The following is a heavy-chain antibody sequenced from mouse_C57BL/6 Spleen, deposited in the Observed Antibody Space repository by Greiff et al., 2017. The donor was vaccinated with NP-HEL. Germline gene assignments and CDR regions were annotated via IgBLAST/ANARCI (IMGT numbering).Heavy chain of an antibody. Sequence: QVQLQQSGPELVKPGVSVKISCKASGYASSSSWMTWVKQRPGKGLEWIGRIYPGDGVTNYNGKFKGKATLTADKSSSTAYMRLSSLTSEDAAVYFCARDGYYTLAWFAYWGQGTLVTVSA. D-gene: IGHD2-3*01. J-gene: IGHJ3*01. CDR3: ARDGYYTLAWFAY. CDR1: GYASSSSW. CDR2: IYPGDGVT. V-gene: IGHV1-82*01.